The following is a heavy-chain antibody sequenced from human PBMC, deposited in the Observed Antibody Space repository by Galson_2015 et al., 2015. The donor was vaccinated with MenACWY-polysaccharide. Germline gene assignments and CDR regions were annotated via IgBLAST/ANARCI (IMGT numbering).Heavy chain of an antibody. CDR2: IGDTFDT. J-gene: IGHJ4*02. D-gene: IGHD5-12*01. CDR1: GFTLSTYP. V-gene: IGHV3-23*01. Sequence: SLRLSCAASGFTLSTYPMTWVRQAPGKGLEWVSSIGDTFDTYYADHVKGRFTISRDNSKNTLFLQMNSLSAGDTAIFYCATVSNNGFPLSGLWGQGTLVIVSS. CDR3: ATVSNNGFPLSGL.